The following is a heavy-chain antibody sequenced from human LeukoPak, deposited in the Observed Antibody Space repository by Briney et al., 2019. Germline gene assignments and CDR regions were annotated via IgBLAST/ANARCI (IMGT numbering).Heavy chain of an antibody. V-gene: IGHV1-18*01. Sequence: ASVNVSCKASVYTFTSYGIRWVRQPPGQGLEWMGWISAYNGNTNYAQKLQGRVTMTTDTYTSKAYMELRSMRSDDTAVYYCARDATYGVGKFDPWGQGTLVTVSS. J-gene: IGHJ5*02. CDR2: ISAYNGNT. CDR3: ARDATYGVGKFDP. CDR1: VYTFTSYG. D-gene: IGHD3-10*01.